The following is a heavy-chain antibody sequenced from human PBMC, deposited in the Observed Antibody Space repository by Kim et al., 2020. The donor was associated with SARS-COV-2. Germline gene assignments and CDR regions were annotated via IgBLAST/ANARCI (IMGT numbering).Heavy chain of an antibody. Sequence: ASVKVSCKASGYTFTSYGISWVRQAPGQGLEWMGWISAYNGNTNYAQKLQGRVTMTTDTSTSTAHMELRSLRSDDTAVYYCARGPLRLYYDFWSGYYYYFDYWGQGTLVTVSS. CDR2: ISAYNGNT. CDR1: GYTFTSYG. D-gene: IGHD3-3*01. CDR3: ARGPLRLYYDFWSGYYYYFDY. V-gene: IGHV1-18*04. J-gene: IGHJ4*02.